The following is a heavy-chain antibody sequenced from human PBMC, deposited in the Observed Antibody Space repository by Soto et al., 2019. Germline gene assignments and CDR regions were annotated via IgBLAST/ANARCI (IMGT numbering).Heavy chain of an antibody. V-gene: IGHV4-59*10. Sequence: PSETLSLTCGVSESSINSNYYWLWIRQPPGKGLEWIGRIYTSGSTNYNPSLKSRVTMSVDTSKNQFSLKLSSVTAADTAVYYCARACSSNSCYDVFDYWGQGTLVTVSS. CDR3: ARACSSNSCYDVFDY. D-gene: IGHD2-2*01. CDR1: ESSINSNYY. CDR2: IYTSGST. J-gene: IGHJ4*02.